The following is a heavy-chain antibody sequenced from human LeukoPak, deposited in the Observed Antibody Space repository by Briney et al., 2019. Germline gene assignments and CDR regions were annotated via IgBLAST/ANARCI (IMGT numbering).Heavy chain of an antibody. CDR2: IYHSGST. CDR1: GGSFSGYY. Sequence: PSETLSLTCAVYGGSFSGYYWSWIRQPPGKGLEWIGEIYHSGSTNYNPSLKSRVTISVDKSKNQFSLKLSSVTAADTARYYCARVGSSGYWHYFDYWGQGALVTVSS. V-gene: IGHV4-34*01. D-gene: IGHD3-22*01. J-gene: IGHJ4*02. CDR3: ARVGSSGYWHYFDY.